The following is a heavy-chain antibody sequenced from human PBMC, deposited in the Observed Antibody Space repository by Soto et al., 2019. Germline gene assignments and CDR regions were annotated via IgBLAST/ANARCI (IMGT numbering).Heavy chain of an antibody. D-gene: IGHD6-19*01. Sequence: SETLSLTCTVSDDSFRGAEYYWSWIRQPLGKGPEWIGYTYYNGDTKYNPALRSRVTMSEDTSKNQFSLRLSSVTAADTAVYFCARGPAYIDGWRTFDLWGLGILVTVS. CDR1: DDSFRGAEYY. J-gene: IGHJ4*02. V-gene: IGHV4-61*08. CDR3: ARGPAYIDGWRTFDL. CDR2: TYYNGDT.